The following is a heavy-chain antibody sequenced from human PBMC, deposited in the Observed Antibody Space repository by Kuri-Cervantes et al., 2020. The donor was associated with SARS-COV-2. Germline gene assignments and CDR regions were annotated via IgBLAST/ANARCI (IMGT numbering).Heavy chain of an antibody. CDR2: IYYSGST. Sequence: GSLRLSCTVSGYSISSGYYWSWIRQPPGKGLEWIGYIYYSGSTNCNPSLKSRVTISVDTSKNQFSLKLSSVTAADTAVYYCAKEVNAYDYVWGSYRPSGYYFDYWGQGTLVTVSS. J-gene: IGHJ4*02. CDR1: GYSISSGYY. D-gene: IGHD3-16*02. V-gene: IGHV4-61*01. CDR3: AKEVNAYDYVWGSYRPSGYYFDY.